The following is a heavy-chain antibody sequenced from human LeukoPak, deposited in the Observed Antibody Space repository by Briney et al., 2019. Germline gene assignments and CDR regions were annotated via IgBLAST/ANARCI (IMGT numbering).Heavy chain of an antibody. CDR3: AREIDSEGFFDY. D-gene: IGHD3-3*01. Sequence: SETLPLTCTVSGGSISSGSYYWSWIRQPAGTGLEWIGRIYTSGSTNYNPSLKSRVTISVDTSKNQFSLKLSSVTAADTAVYYCAREIDSEGFFDYWGQGTLVTVSS. J-gene: IGHJ4*02. V-gene: IGHV4-61*02. CDR2: IYTSGST. CDR1: GGSISSGSYY.